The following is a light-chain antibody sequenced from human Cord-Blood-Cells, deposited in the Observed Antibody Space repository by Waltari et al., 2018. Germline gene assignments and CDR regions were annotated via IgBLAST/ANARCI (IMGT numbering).Light chain of an antibody. J-gene: IGLJ3*02. CDR2: EGS. Sequence: SALTQPASVSGSPGQSITISCPGTSSDVGSYNLVSWYQQSPGKVPKRMIYEGSKRPSGVSNRFSGSKSGNTASMTISGLQAEYEADYDCCSYAGSSTWVFGGATKLTVL. V-gene: IGLV2-23*01. CDR1: SSDVGSYNL. CDR3: CSYAGSSTWV.